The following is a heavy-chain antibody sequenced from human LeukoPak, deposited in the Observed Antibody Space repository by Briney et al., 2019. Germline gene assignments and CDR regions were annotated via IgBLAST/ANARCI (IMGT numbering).Heavy chain of an antibody. J-gene: IGHJ4*02. D-gene: IGHD3-16*02. CDR3: ARGQSSDYVWGSYRYTDGGIDY. CDR1: GYTFTSYD. CDR2: MNPNSGNT. Sequence: GSVKVSCKASGYTFTSYDINWVRQATGQGLEWMGWMNPNSGNTGYAQKFQGRVTITRNTSISTAYMELSSLRSEDTAVYYCARGQSSDYVWGSYRYTDGGIDYWGQGTLVTVSS. V-gene: IGHV1-8*03.